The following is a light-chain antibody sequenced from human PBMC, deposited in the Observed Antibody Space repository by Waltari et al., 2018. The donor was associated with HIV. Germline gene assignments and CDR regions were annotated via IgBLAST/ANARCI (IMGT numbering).Light chain of an antibody. CDR1: QSVSSK. V-gene: IGKV3-15*01. CDR3: QHYDNWPPWT. Sequence: EIVMTQSPATLSASPGERATLSCRARQSVSSKLAWYQQKPGQAPRLLIYDASTRATGIPDRFSGSGAETEFTLTISSLQSEDFAVYYCQHYDNWPPWTFGQGTKLDIK. J-gene: IGKJ1*01. CDR2: DAS.